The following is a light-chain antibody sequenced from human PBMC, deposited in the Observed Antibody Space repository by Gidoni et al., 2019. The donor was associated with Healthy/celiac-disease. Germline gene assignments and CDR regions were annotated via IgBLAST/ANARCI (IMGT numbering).Light chain of an antibody. J-gene: IGKJ2*01. CDR3: QQSYSTHT. Sequence: DIQMTQSPSSLSASVGDRVTITCRASQSISSYLNWYQQKPGKAPTLLIYAASSLQSGVPSRFLGSGSGTDFTLTISSLQPEDFASYYCQQSYSTHTFGQGTKLEIK. CDR2: AAS. V-gene: IGKV1-39*01. CDR1: QSISSY.